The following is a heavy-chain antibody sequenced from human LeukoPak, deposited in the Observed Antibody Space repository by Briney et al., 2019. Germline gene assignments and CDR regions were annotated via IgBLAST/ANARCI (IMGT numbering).Heavy chain of an antibody. V-gene: IGHV4-34*01. J-gene: IGHJ6*02. D-gene: IGHD6-6*01. CDR3: ARDEYSPYGMDV. Sequence: PSETLSLTCAVYGGSFSGYYWSWIRQPPGKGLEWIGEINHSGSTNYNPSLKSRVTIPVDTSKNQFSLKLSSVTAADTAVYYCARDEYSPYGMDVWGQGTTVTVSS. CDR2: INHSGST. CDR1: GGSFSGYY.